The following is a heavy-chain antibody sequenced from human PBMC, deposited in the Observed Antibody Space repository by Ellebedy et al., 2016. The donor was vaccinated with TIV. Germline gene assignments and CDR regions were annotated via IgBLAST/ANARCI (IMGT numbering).Heavy chain of an antibody. D-gene: IGHD6-6*01. CDR1: GDSVSSTSAT. J-gene: IGHJ4*02. CDR3: ARETSSGSAARVGFDL. Sequence: SQTLSLTCAISGDSVSSTSATWHWIRQSPSRGLEWLGRTYYRSKWYDDYAVSVKSRITINPDTSRNQFSLHLNSVSPEDTAVYFCARETSSGSAARVGFDLWGQGALVSVSA. CDR2: TYYRSKWYD. V-gene: IGHV6-1*01.